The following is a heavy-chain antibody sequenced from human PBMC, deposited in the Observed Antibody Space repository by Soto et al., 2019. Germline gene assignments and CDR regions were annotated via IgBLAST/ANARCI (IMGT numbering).Heavy chain of an antibody. D-gene: IGHD6-6*01. V-gene: IGHV3-23*01. CDR3: PKGWAALHPPGG. J-gene: IGHJ4*02. CDR2: ISGSGGST. CDR1: GFTFSSYA. Sequence: EVQLLESGGGLVQPGVSLRLSCAASGFTFSSYAMSWVRQAPGKGLEWVSAISGSGGSTYYADSVKGRFTISRDNSKNTLYLQLNSLRAEDTAVYYCPKGWAALHPPGGWGQGTLVTVSS.